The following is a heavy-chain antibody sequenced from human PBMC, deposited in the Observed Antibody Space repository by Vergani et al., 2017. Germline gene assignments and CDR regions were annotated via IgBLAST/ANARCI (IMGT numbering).Heavy chain of an antibody. J-gene: IGHJ4*02. CDR1: GFTFNSYG. V-gene: IGHV3-30*02. CDR3: ARKKYYXSKDYYQVEPFDY. D-gene: IGHD3-22*01. CDR2: IRSDESRR. Sequence: QVQLVESGGGVVQPGGSLRLSCAASGFTFNSYGMHWVRQAPGKGLEWVASIRSDESRRYYGDSMEGPFTISRDNSKNSVYLQMNSLRAEDTAIYYCARKKYYXSKDYYQVEPFDYWGQGTLVTVSS.